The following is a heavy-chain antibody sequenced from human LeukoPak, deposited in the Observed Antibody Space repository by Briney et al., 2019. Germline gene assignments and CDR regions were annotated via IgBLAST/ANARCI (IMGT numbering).Heavy chain of an antibody. CDR1: GFTFSSYA. CDR3: ARGVNYFDY. V-gene: IGHV3-30*04. J-gene: IGHJ4*02. CDR2: ISYDGSNK. Sequence: SGKSLRLSCAASGFTFSSYAMHWVRQAPGKGLEWVAVISYDGSNKYYADSVKGRFTISKDSSKNTLFLQMDSLRGEDTAVYYCARGVNYFDYWGQGTLVTVSS.